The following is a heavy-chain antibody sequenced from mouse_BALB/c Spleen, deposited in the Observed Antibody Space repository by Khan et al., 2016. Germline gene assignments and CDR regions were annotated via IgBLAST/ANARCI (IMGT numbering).Heavy chain of an antibody. V-gene: IGHV2-2*02. Sequence: QVQLKQSGPGLVQPSQSLSITCTVSGFSLTSHGVHWVRQSPGTGLEWLGVIWSGGSTDYNAAFISRLIISKDNSTSQVFFKMNSLQVNDTAIYYCARNGWDYAMDYWGQGTSVAVAS. CDR3: ARNGWDYAMDY. D-gene: IGHD2-3*01. CDR2: IWSGGST. CDR1: GFSLTSHG. J-gene: IGHJ4*01.